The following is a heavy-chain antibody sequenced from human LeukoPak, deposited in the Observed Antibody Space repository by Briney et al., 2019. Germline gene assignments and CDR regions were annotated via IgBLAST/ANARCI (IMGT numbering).Heavy chain of an antibody. Sequence: GGSLRLSCAASGFTFSSYSMNWVRQAPGKGLEWVANIKEDGSEKYCVDSVKGRFTISRDNAKNSLYLQMNSLRAEDTAVYYCARERRDYYDGSGYYGAIDYWGQGTLVTVSS. J-gene: IGHJ4*02. CDR1: GFTFSSYS. CDR2: IKEDGSEK. CDR3: ARERRDYYDGSGYYGAIDY. D-gene: IGHD3-22*01. V-gene: IGHV3-7*01.